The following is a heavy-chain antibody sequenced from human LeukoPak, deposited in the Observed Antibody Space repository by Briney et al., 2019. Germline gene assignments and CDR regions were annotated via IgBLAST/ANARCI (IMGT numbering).Heavy chain of an antibody. J-gene: IGHJ6*03. CDR1: GFTFNNFA. CDR2: ISGTGSGT. CDR3: ARSALAGSSSWYPNYYYYYMDV. D-gene: IGHD6-13*01. V-gene: IGHV3-23*01. Sequence: PGGSLRLSCAASGFTFNNFAMSWVRQAPGMGLYWVSSISGTGSGTYYADSVKGRFTTSRDNAKNSLYLQMNSLRAEDTAVYYCARSALAGSSSWYPNYYYYYMDVWGKGTTVTISS.